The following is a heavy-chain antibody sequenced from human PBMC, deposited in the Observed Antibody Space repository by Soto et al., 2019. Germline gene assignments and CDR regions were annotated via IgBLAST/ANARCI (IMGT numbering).Heavy chain of an antibody. Sequence: GGSLRLSCAAAGFTFSSNWMSWVRQAPGKGLEWVANIKQDGSEEYYVDSVKGRFIISRDNAKNSVYLQMNSLRAEDTAVYYCARGSRFKTKVYCLDTWGQGTLVTVAS. CDR3: ARGSRFKTKVYCLDT. CDR2: IKQDGSEE. CDR1: GFTFSSNW. J-gene: IGHJ5*01. V-gene: IGHV3-7*04.